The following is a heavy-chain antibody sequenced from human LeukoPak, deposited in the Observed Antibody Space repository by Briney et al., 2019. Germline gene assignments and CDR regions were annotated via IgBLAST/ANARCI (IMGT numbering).Heavy chain of an antibody. D-gene: IGHD3-9*01. Sequence: SVKVSCKASGGTFSSYAISWVRQAPGQGRKWMGRIIPIFGTANYAQKFQGRVTITTDESTSTAYMELSSLRSEDTAVYYCAGDYDILTGYYHDAFDIWGQGTMATVSS. V-gene: IGHV1-69*05. J-gene: IGHJ3*02. CDR3: AGDYDILTGYYHDAFDI. CDR1: GGTFSSYA. CDR2: IIPIFGTA.